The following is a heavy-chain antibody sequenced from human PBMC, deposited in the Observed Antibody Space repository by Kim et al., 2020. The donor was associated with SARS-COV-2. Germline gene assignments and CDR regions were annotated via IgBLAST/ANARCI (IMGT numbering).Heavy chain of an antibody. CDR3: ARDTLLWFGGYYYYYGMDV. CDR1: GFTFSSYW. V-gene: IGHV3-7*03. J-gene: IGHJ6*02. D-gene: IGHD3-10*01. CDR2: IKQDGSEK. Sequence: GGSLRLSCAASGFTFSSYWMSWVRQAPGKGLEWVANIKQDGSEKYYVDSVKGRFTISRDNAKNSLYLQMNSLRAEDTAVYYCARDTLLWFGGYYYYYGMDVWGQGTTVTVSS.